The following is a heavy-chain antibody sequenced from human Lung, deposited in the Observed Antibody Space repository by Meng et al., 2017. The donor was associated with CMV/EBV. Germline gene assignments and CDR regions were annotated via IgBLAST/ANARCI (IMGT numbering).Heavy chain of an antibody. CDR3: ARGAHYDILTGYYILFDY. V-gene: IGHV1-69*10. J-gene: IGHJ4*02. Sequence: TVSSYAISWVRQAPGQGLEWMGGIIPILGIANYAQKFQGRVTITADKSTSTAYMELSSLRSEDTAVYYCARGAHYDILTGYYILFDYWGQGTLVTVSS. CDR2: IIPILGIA. CDR1: TVSSYA. D-gene: IGHD3-9*01.